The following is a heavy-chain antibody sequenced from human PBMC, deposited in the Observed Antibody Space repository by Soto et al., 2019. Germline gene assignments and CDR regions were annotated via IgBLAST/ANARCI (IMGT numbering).Heavy chain of an antibody. J-gene: IGHJ5*02. CDR1: GFTFSTYG. Sequence: QVQLVESGGGVVQSGRSLRLSCAASGFTFSTYGMYWVRQAPGKGLEWVAIIWYDGSTKYYGDSVKGRFIVSRDNSKNTRYLQMNSRRAEDTVVYYCARSPDYGGFAVDPWGQGTVVTVSS. D-gene: IGHD4-17*01. V-gene: IGHV3-33*01. CDR3: ARSPDYGGFAVDP. CDR2: IWYDGSTK.